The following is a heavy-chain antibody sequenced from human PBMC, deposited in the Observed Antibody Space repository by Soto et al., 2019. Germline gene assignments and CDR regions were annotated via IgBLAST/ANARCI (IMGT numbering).Heavy chain of an antibody. CDR2: IATDSGYK. D-gene: IGHD5-18*01. CDR1: GFTFRTYA. J-gene: IGHJ4*02. V-gene: IGHV3-30*18. CDR3: AKEYSAHHHFAY. Sequence: QVQLVESGGGVVQPGTSLRLSCAASGFTFRTYAMHWVRQAPGKGLEWVAVIATDSGYKTCTGSAKGRFTISTDNSKNTLYLEMSSLTAEDTAVYYCAKEYSAHHHFAYWGLGTLVTFSP.